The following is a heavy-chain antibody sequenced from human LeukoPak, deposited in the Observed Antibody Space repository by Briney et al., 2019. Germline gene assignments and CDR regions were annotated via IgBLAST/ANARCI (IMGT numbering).Heavy chain of an antibody. V-gene: IGHV1-18*01. D-gene: IGHD2-2*01. CDR3: ARECTSCCLRNYWYFDL. J-gene: IGHJ2*01. Sequence: ASVKVSCKTSGYTFTSYGVSWVRQAPGQGLEWMGWISGYNGETHYGQKLQGRVTMTADTSTSTAYMELRSLRSDDTAVYYCARECTSCCLRNYWYFDLWGRGTLVTVSS. CDR1: GYTFTSYG. CDR2: ISGYNGET.